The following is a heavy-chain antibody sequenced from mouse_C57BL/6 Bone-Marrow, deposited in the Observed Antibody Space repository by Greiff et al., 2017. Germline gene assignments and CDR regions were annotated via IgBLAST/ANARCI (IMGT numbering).Heavy chain of an antibody. V-gene: IGHV3-6*01. Sequence: EVQLQESGPGLVKPSQSLSLTCSVTGYSITSGYYWNWIRQFPGNKLEWMGYISYDGSNNYNPSLKNRISITRDTSKNQFFLKLNSVTTEDTATYYCARLITTVDTLWYFDVWGTGTTVTVSS. CDR2: ISYDGSN. D-gene: IGHD1-1*01. CDR1: GYSITSGYY. J-gene: IGHJ1*03. CDR3: ARLITTVDTLWYFDV.